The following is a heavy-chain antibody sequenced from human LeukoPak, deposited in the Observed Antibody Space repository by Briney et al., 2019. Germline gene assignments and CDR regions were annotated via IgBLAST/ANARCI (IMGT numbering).Heavy chain of an antibody. V-gene: IGHV3-38-3*01. CDR2: ISGGST. J-gene: IGHJ4*02. CDR1: GFTVSSNE. Sequence: GGSLRLSCAASGFTVSSNEMSWVRQAPGKGLEWVSSISGGSTYYADSRKGRFTISRDNSKNTLYLQMNSLRAEDTAVYYCAKAYGSGSLDYWGQGTLVTVSS. D-gene: IGHD3-10*01. CDR3: AKAYGSGSLDY.